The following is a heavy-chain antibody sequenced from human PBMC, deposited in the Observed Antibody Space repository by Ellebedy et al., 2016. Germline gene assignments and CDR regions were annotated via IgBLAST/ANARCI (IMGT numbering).Heavy chain of an antibody. D-gene: IGHD3-9*01. J-gene: IGHJ5*02. CDR1: GYTFTSYG. CDR3: ARGADFDWLSWFDP. CDR2: INAGNGNT. Sequence: ASVKVSCKASGYTFTSYGISWVRQAPGQGLEWMGWINAGNGNTKYSQKFQGRVTITRDTSASTAYMELSSLRSEDTAVYYCARGADFDWLSWFDPWGQGTLVTVSS. V-gene: IGHV1-3*01.